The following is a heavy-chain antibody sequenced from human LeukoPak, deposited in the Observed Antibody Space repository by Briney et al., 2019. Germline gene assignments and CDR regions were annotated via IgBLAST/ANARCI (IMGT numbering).Heavy chain of an antibody. CDR3: ARARGYDFWSGYYTGNWFDP. CDR1: GYSISSGYY. J-gene: IGHJ5*02. D-gene: IGHD3-3*01. V-gene: IGHV4-38-2*01. Sequence: PSETLSLTCAVSGYSISSGYYWGWIRQPPGKGLEWIGSIYHSGSTYYNPSLKSRVTISVDTSKNQFSLKLSSVTAADTAVYYCARARGYDFWSGYYTGNWFDPGGQGPLVTV. CDR2: IYHSGST.